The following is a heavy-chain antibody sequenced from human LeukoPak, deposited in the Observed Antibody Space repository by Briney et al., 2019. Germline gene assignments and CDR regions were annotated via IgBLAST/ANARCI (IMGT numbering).Heavy chain of an antibody. CDR1: GGSISSSNW. CDR2: IYHSGST. D-gene: IGHD5-18*01. J-gene: IGHJ4*02. CDR3: ARVSPALTVYSYGYIDNDY. V-gene: IGHV4-4*02. Sequence: NPSGTLSLTCAVSGGSISSSNWWSWVRQPPGKGLEWIGEIYHSGSTNYNPSLKSRVTTSVDKSKNQFSLKLSSVTAADTAVYYCARVSPALTVYSYGYIDNDYWGQGTLVTVSS.